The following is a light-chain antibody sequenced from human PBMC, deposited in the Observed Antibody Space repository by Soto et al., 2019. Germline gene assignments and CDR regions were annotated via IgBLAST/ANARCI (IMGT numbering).Light chain of an antibody. J-gene: IGKJ3*01. CDR3: QQTSI. V-gene: IGKV3-20*01. CDR2: GAS. CDR1: QSVSNNH. Sequence: EIVLTQSPGTLSLSPGERATLSCRASQSVSNNHLAWYQQKPGQAPRLLIYGASSRATGIPDRFSGSGSWTNFTLTINRLEPEDFAVYYCQQTSIFGHGTKVDIK.